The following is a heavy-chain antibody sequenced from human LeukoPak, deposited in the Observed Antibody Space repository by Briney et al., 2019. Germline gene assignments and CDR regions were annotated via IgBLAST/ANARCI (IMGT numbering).Heavy chain of an antibody. V-gene: IGHV4-39*01. CDR1: GGSISSSSYY. J-gene: IGHJ4*02. CDR2: IYYSGST. CDR3: AKGYSMSY. Sequence: SETLSFTCTVSGGSISSSSYYWGWIRQPPGKGLEWIGSIYYSGSTYYNPSLKSRVTISVDTSKNQFSLHLNSVTPDDTAVYYCAKGYSMSYWGQGTLVTVSS. D-gene: IGHD5-12*01.